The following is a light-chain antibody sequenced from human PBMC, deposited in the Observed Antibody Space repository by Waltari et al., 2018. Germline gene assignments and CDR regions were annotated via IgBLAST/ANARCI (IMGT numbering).Light chain of an antibody. CDR1: QSVSNY. Sequence: EIVLTQSPATLSLSPGERATLSCRTSQSVSNYLAWYQQKPGQAPMLLIYGASNGATGIPARFSGSGSGTDFTLTISSLEPEDFAVYYCQQRSYWLTFGGGTKVEIK. V-gene: IGKV3-11*01. J-gene: IGKJ4*01. CDR3: QQRSYWLT. CDR2: GAS.